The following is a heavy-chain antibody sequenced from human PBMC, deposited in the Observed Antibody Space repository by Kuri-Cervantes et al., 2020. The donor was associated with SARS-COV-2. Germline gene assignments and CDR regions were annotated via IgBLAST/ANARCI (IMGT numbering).Heavy chain of an antibody. Sequence: SQTLSLTCAVYGGSFSGYYWSSIRQPPGKGLEWIGEINHSGSTNYNPSLKSRVTISVDTSKNQFSLKLSSVTAADTAVYYCARGKWLSAYYYYYYGMDVWGQGTTVTVSS. CDR3: ARGKWLSAYYYYYYGMDV. J-gene: IGHJ6*02. CDR2: INHSGST. V-gene: IGHV4-34*01. D-gene: IGHD3-22*01. CDR1: GGSFSGYY.